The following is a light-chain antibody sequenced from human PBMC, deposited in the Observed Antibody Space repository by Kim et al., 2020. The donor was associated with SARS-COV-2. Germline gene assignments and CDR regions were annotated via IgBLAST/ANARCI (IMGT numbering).Light chain of an antibody. J-gene: IGLJ2*01. Sequence: GQSVTISCAGTSNDVGGYYYVSWYQHHPGKAPKLLIYDVIERPSGVPVRFSGSKSGNTASLTVSGLQADDEAHYYCSSYAGNNNLIFGGGTQLTVL. CDR3: SSYAGNNNLI. CDR2: DVI. CDR1: SNDVGGYYY. V-gene: IGLV2-8*01.